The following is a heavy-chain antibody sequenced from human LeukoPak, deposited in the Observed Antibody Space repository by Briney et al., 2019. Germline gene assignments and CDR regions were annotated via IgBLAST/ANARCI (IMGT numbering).Heavy chain of an antibody. V-gene: IGHV3-30*18. Sequence: PGRSLTLSCGVSGFTFSSYGMYWVRQAPGKGLEWVAVISYDGNEKYSADSVKGRFTISRDNSKNTLYLQMNSLRTEDSAVYYCAKDGPPSSWPNYFYYGMDVWGQGTTVTVSS. CDR2: ISYDGNEK. CDR1: GFTFSSYG. CDR3: AKDGPPSSWPNYFYYGMDV. J-gene: IGHJ6*02. D-gene: IGHD6-13*01.